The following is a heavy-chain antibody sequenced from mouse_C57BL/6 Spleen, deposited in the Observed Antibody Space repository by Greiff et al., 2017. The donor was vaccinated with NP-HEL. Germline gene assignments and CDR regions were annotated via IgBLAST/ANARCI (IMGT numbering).Heavy chain of an antibody. V-gene: IGHV6-6*01. CDR3: TRLPGTDWYFDV. D-gene: IGHD4-1*01. CDR1: GFTFSDAW. Sequence: EVKLMESGGGLVQPGGSMKLSCAASGFTFSDAWMDWVRQSPEKGLEWVAEIRNKANNHATYYAESVKGRFTISRDDSKSSVYLQMNSLRAEDTGIYYCTRLPGTDWYFDVWGTGTTVTVSS. CDR2: IRNKANNHAT. J-gene: IGHJ1*03.